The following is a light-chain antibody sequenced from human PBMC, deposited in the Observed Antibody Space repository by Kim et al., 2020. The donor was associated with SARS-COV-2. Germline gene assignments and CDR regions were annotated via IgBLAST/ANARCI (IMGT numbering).Light chain of an antibody. J-gene: IGKJ1*01. Sequence: ASVGDRVTITCRASQSISSWLAWYQQKPGQAPKLLIYKASSLESGVPSRFSGSGSGTEFTLTISSLQPDDFATYYCQHYNSYPWRFGQGTKVDIK. CDR1: QSISSW. CDR3: QHYNSYPWR. CDR2: KAS. V-gene: IGKV1-5*03.